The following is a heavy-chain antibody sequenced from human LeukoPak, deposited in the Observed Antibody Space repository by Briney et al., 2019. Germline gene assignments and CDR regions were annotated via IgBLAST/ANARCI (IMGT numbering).Heavy chain of an antibody. CDR3: ARVPYSNYRYYYGMDV. Sequence: ASVKVSCKASGGTFSSYAISWVRQAPGQGLEWMGRIIPILGIANYAQKFQGRVTITADKSTSTAYMELSSLRSEDTAVYYCARVPYSNYRYYYGMDVWGQGTTVTVSS. CDR2: IIPILGIA. V-gene: IGHV1-69*04. CDR1: GGTFSSYA. D-gene: IGHD4-4*01. J-gene: IGHJ6*02.